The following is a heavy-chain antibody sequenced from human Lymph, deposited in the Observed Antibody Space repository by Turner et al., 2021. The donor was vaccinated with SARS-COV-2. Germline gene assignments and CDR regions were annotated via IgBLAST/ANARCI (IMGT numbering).Heavy chain of an antibody. J-gene: IGHJ4*02. V-gene: IGHV3-15*01. D-gene: IGHD6-13*01. CDR3: TTHSAPDY. Sequence: VQLVESGGGLVTPGGSLRLSCAASGFTFSNAWMTWVRQAPGKGLEWVGSIKTKTDGGTTDYAAPVKGRFTISRDDSKNTLYLQMNSLKTEDTAVYYCTTHSAPDYWGQGTLVTVSS. CDR2: IKTKTDGGTT. CDR1: GFTFSNAW.